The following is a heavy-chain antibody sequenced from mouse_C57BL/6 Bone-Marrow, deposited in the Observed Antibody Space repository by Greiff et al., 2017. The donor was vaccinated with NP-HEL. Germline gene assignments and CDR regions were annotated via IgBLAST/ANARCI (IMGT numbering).Heavy chain of an antibody. V-gene: IGHV7-1*01. CDR2: SRNKANDYTT. CDR3: ARETAQATGAMDY. J-gene: IGHJ4*01. D-gene: IGHD3-2*02. Sequence: EVQGVESGGGLVQSGRSLRLSCATSGFTFSDFYMEWVRQAPGKGLEWIAASRNKANDYTTEYSASVKGRFIVSRDTSPIILYLQMNALRAEDTAIYYCARETAQATGAMDYGGQGTSVTVSS. CDR1: GFTFSDFY.